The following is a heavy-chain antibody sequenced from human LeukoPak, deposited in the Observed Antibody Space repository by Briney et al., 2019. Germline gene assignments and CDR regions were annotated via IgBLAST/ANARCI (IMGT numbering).Heavy chain of an antibody. D-gene: IGHD3-9*01. CDR1: GFTFSSYS. J-gene: IGHJ3*02. V-gene: IGHV3-21*01. CDR2: VSSSSSYI. Sequence: GGSLRFTCAASGFTFSSYSMNWVRQAPGKGLEWVSSVSSSSSYIYYADSVKGRFTISRDNAKNSLYLQMNSLRAEDTAVYYCARAMGAYYDILTGYSNDAFDIWGQGTMVTVSS. CDR3: ARAMGAYYDILTGYSNDAFDI.